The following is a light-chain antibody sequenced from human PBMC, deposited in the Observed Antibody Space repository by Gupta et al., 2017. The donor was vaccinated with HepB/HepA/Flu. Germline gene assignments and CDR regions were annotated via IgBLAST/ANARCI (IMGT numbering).Light chain of an antibody. CDR3: QQYDNHLT. J-gene: IGKJ4*01. CDR1: QDISNY. V-gene: IGKV1-33*01. CDR2: DAS. Sequence: DIQMTQSPSSLSASVGDRVTITCQASQDISNYLNWYQQKPGKAPKLLIYDASNLETGVTSRFSGSGEGTDFTFTSSSRQQEDSEKYYGQQYDNHLTFGGGTKVEIK.